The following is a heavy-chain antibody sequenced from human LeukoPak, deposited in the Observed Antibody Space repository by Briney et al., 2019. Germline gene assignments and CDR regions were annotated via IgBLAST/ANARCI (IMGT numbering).Heavy chain of an antibody. Sequence: GRSLRLSCAASGFSFGGYGIHWVRQAPGKGLEWVAVISYDGSNKYYADSVKGRFTISRDNAKNSLYLQMNSLRAEDTAVYYCARKGRSVAALDYWGQGTLVTVSS. CDR1: GFSFGGYG. V-gene: IGHV3-30*03. J-gene: IGHJ4*02. D-gene: IGHD6-19*01. CDR3: ARKGRSVAALDY. CDR2: ISYDGSNK.